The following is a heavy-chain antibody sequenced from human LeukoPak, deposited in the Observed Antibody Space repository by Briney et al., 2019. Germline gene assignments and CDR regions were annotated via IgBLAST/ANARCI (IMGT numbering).Heavy chain of an antibody. D-gene: IGHD3-10*01. CDR3: ARVPMVRGVLRRFDP. CDR1: GGSFSGYY. J-gene: IGHJ5*02. V-gene: IGHV4-34*01. CDR2: INHSGST. Sequence: PSETLSLTCAVYGGSFSGYYWSWIRQPPGKGLEWIGEINHSGSTNYNPSLKSRVTISVDTSKNQFSLKLSSVTAADTAVYYCARVPMVRGVLRRFDPWGQGTLVTVSS.